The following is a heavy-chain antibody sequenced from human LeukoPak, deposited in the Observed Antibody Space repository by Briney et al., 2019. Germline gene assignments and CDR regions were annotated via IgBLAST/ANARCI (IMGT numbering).Heavy chain of an antibody. J-gene: IGHJ4*02. Sequence: GGSLRLSCAASGFTFSSYGMHGVRQAPGKGLEWVAVISYDGSNKYYADSVKGRFTISRDNSKNTLYLQMNSLRAEDTAVYYCAKDLRGSSGYYDSDDYGGQGTLVTVP. V-gene: IGHV3-30*18. D-gene: IGHD3-22*01. CDR3: AKDLRGSSGYYDSDDY. CDR2: ISYDGSNK. CDR1: GFTFSSYG.